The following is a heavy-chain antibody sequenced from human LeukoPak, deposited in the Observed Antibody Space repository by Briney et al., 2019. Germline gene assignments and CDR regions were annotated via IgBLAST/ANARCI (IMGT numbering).Heavy chain of an antibody. CDR2: IFYRGSI. CDR1: GGSISNYY. J-gene: IGHJ3*02. CDR3: ARGVVLGQDDAFDI. V-gene: IGHV4-59*12. Sequence: PSETLSLTCTVSGGSISNYYWSWIRQPPGKGLEWIGYIFYRGSIDYSPSLQSRVTISVDTSKNHLSLRLISVTAADTAVYFCARGVVLGQDDAFDIWGRGTMVTVSS. D-gene: IGHD3/OR15-3a*01.